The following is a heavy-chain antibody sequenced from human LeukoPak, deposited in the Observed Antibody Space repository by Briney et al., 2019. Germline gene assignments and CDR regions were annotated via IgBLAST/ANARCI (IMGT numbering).Heavy chain of an antibody. CDR3: ANYPNQVVFFS. Sequence: PGGSLRLSCAASGFSFSGYWMTWVRQAPGKGLEWVANIKHDGSEKYYVDSVKGRFTISRDNAKNSLYLQMNSLRAEDTAIYYCANYPNQVVFFSWGQGTLVTVSS. CDR2: IKHDGSEK. D-gene: IGHD2-2*01. V-gene: IGHV3-7*03. CDR1: GFSFSGYW. J-gene: IGHJ5*02.